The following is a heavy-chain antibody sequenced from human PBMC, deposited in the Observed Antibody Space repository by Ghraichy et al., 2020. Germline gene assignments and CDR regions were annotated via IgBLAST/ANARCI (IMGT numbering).Heavy chain of an antibody. CDR3: AKDLDSYGNNWFDP. V-gene: IGHV3-30*18. Sequence: LSLTCAASGFTFSSYGMHWVRQAPGKGLEWVAVISYDGSNKYYADSVKGRFTISRDNSKNTLYLQMNSLRAEDTAVYYCAKDLDSYGNNWFDPWGQGTLVTVSS. J-gene: IGHJ5*02. CDR2: ISYDGSNK. CDR1: GFTFSSYG. D-gene: IGHD5-18*01.